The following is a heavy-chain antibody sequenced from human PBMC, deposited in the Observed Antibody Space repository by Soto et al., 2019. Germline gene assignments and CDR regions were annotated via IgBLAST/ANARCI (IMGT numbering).Heavy chain of an antibody. D-gene: IGHD2-8*01. CDR3: ARMADLYAKWYFER. CDR1: GSSISTGFN. V-gene: IGHV4-28*01. Sequence: PSEPLSLTFAVSGSSISTGFNWAWIRQPPGKGLEWIGYVYYSGTTDYIPSLKSRLSMSIDKSQNQFTLKLNSVTAADTATYYWARMADLYAKWYFERWGSGNLVTV. J-gene: IGHJ2*01. CDR2: VYYSGTT.